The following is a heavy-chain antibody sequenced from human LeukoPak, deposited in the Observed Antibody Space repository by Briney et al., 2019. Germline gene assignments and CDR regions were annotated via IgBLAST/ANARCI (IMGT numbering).Heavy chain of an antibody. CDR1: GFAFSVYW. J-gene: IGHJ4*02. CDR3: AVQITMIVVVPYFDY. V-gene: IGHV3-7*01. CDR2: IKQDGSEI. D-gene: IGHD3-22*01. Sequence: PGGSLRLSCAASGFAFSVYWMSWARQAPGKGLEWVANIKQDGSEIYYVDSVKGRFTISRDNARNSLFLHMNSLRAEDTAVYYCAVQITMIVVVPYFDYWGQGTLVTVSS.